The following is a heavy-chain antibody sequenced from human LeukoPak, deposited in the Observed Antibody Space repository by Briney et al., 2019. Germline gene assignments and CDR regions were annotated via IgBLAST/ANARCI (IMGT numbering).Heavy chain of an antibody. Sequence: GGSLRLSCAASGFTFNSYEMNWVRQAPGRGLEWVSYISSSGSTIFYADSVKGRFTISRDNAKNSLYLQMNSLKAEDTAVYYCARGDGGNRAFDYWGQGNLVTVSS. CDR1: GFTFNSYE. CDR3: ARGDGGNRAFDY. CDR2: ISSSGSTI. D-gene: IGHD4-23*01. V-gene: IGHV3-48*03. J-gene: IGHJ4*02.